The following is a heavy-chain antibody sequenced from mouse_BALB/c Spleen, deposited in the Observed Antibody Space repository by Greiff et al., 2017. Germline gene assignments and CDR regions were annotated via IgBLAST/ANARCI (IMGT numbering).Heavy chain of an antibody. CDR1: GYAFSSYW. Sequence: QVQLQQSGAELVRPGSSVMISCKASGYAFSSYWMNWVKQRTGQGLEWIGQIYPGDGDTNYNGKFKGKATLTADKSSSTDYMQLSSLTSEDSAVYFCARPGSDGYYGTWFAYWGQGTLVTVSA. V-gene: IGHV1-80*01. CDR2: IYPGDGDT. J-gene: IGHJ3*01. CDR3: ARPGSDGYYGTWFAY. D-gene: IGHD2-3*01.